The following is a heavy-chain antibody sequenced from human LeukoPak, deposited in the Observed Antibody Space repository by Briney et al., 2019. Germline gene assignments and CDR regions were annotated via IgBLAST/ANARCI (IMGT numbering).Heavy chain of an antibody. Sequence: PSETLSLTCTVSGGSISSASYYWSWIRQPAGKGLEWIGHIYTSGNTNYNPSLKSRVTISVDTSKNQFSLKLTSVTAADTAVYYCAREREGPYGYLDYWGQGILVTVSS. D-gene: IGHD4-17*01. J-gene: IGHJ4*02. CDR3: AREREGPYGYLDY. CDR1: GGSISSASYY. V-gene: IGHV4-61*09. CDR2: IYTSGNT.